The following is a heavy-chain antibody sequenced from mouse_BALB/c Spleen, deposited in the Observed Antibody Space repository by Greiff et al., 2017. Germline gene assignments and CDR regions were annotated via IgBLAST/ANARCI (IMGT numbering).Heavy chain of an antibody. CDR3: ARGVRGYFDY. J-gene: IGHJ2*01. CDR1: GFNIKDYY. D-gene: IGHD2-14*01. V-gene: IGHV14-1*02. CDR2: IDPENGNT. Sequence: VQLKESGAELVRPGALVKLSCKASGFNIKDYYMHWVKQRPEQGLEWIGWIDPENGNTIYDPKFQGKASITADTSSNTAYLQLSSLTSEDTAVYYCARGVRGYFDYWGQGTTLTVSS.